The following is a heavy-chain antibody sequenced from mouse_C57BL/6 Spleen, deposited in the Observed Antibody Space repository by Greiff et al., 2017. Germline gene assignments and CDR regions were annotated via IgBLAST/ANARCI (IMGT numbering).Heavy chain of an antibody. CDR2: IYPGDGDT. Sequence: QVQLQQSGPELVKPGASVKISCKASGYAFSSSWMNWVKQRPGKGLEWIGRIYPGDGDTNYNGKFKGKATLTADKSSSTAYMQLSSLTSEDSAVYFCARKGGSLGYFDVWGTGTTVTVSS. J-gene: IGHJ1*03. CDR1: GYAFSSSW. CDR3: ARKGGSLGYFDV. D-gene: IGHD6-2*01. V-gene: IGHV1-82*01.